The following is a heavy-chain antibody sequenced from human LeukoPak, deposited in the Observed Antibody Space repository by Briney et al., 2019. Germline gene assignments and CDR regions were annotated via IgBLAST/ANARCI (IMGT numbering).Heavy chain of an antibody. V-gene: IGHV1-8*01. D-gene: IGHD6-19*01. CDR1: GYTFTSYD. J-gene: IGHJ4*02. CDR2: MNPNSGNT. Sequence: VASVKVSCKASGYTFTSYDINWVRQATGQGLEWMGWMNPNSGNTGYAQKFQGRVTMTRNTSISTAYMELSRLRSDDTAVYYCARPTPLGIAVAGTADDYWGQGTLVTVSS. CDR3: ARPTPLGIAVAGTADDY.